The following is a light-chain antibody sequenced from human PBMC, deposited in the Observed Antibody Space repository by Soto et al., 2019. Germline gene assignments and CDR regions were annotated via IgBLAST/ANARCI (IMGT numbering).Light chain of an antibody. V-gene: IGLV1-44*01. CDR2: SHN. Sequence: QSVLTQPPSASGTPGQRGTISCSGSSSNIGSNTVNWYQQLPGTAPKLLIYSHNQRPSGVPDRFSGSKSGTSASLAISGLQSEDEADYYGAAWDDSLKGYVFGTGTKLTVL. J-gene: IGLJ1*01. CDR3: AAWDDSLKGYV. CDR1: SSNIGSNT.